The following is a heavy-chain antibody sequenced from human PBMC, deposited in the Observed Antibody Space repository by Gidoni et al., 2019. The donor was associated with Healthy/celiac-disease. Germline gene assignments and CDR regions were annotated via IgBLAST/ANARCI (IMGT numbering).Heavy chain of an antibody. J-gene: IGHJ4*02. V-gene: IGHV3-30-3*01. D-gene: IGHD3-10*01. CDR3: ARGLPIYYGSAFDFDY. CDR1: GSSCSSYA. CDR2: ISYGGSNQ. Sequence: QVQLVASGGGVVQPGRSLRLCCAAFGSSCSSYAMHWVRQAPGKGLEWVAVISYGGSNQYYADSVKGRFTISRDNSKNTLYLQMNSLRAEDTAVYYCARGLPIYYGSAFDFDYWGQGTLVTVSS.